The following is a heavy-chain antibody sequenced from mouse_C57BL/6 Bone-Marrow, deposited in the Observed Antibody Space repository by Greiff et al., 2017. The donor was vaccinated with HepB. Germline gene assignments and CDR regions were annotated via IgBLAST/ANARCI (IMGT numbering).Heavy chain of an antibody. CDR1: GYTFTSYT. V-gene: IGHV1-4*01. Sequence: VQLQQSGAGLARPGASVKMSCKASGYTFTSYTMHWVKQRPGQGLEWIGYINPSSGYTKYNQKFMDMATLTADKSCSTAYMQLGSLTSEDSAVYYCASSWPWFAYGGQGTLVTVSA. CDR2: INPSSGYT. CDR3: ASSWPWFAY. D-gene: IGHD1-1*01. J-gene: IGHJ3*01.